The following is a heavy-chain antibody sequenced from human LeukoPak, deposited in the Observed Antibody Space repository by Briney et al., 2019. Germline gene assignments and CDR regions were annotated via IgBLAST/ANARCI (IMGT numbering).Heavy chain of an antibody. V-gene: IGHV4-39*01. J-gene: IGHJ5*02. D-gene: IGHD3-9*01. Sequence: SETLSLTCTVSGGSISINHFNWAWIRQPPGKGLEWIGAIHYSGTTYYNPSLKSRVTVSVDTSKNQFSLNLTSLTAADAAVYYCARHPTGFPNWFDPWGQGTLVTVSS. CDR3: ARHPTGFPNWFDP. CDR1: GGSISINHFN. CDR2: IHYSGTT.